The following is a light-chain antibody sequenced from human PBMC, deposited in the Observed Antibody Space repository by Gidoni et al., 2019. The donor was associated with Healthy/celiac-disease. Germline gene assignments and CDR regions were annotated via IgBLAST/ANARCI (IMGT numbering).Light chain of an antibody. CDR1: QSVSSN. Sequence: IVITQSPATLSVSPGEIATLSCRSSQSVSSNLAWYQQKHGQATRLLIYGASTRATGITARGSGSGSGTEFTITISSLKSEDFAVYYCQQYNNWHSWTFGQGTKVEIK. V-gene: IGKV3-15*01. CDR2: GAS. CDR3: QQYNNWHSWT. J-gene: IGKJ1*01.